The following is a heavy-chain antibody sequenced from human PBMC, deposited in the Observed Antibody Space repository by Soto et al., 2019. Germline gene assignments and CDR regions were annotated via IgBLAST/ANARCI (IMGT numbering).Heavy chain of an antibody. CDR2: MNTDGSTI. Sequence: EVQLVESGGGLVQPGGSLRLSCAASGFTFSNYWMHWVRQAPGRGLVWVSRMNTDGSTINYVDSVKGRFTISRDNAKNTLYLQMNSLRAEDTAVYYCARGGYCNSTSCYNDGFDLWGQGTMVTVSS. D-gene: IGHD2-2*02. V-gene: IGHV3-74*01. CDR3: ARGGYCNSTSCYNDGFDL. CDR1: GFTFSNYW. J-gene: IGHJ3*01.